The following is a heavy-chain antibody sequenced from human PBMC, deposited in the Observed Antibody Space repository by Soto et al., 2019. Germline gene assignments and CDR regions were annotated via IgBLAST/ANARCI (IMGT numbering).Heavy chain of an antibody. CDR3: AGGSGWHAGSWFDP. CDR2: IKQDGSEK. D-gene: IGHD6-19*01. Sequence: GGSLRLSCAASGFTFSSYWMSWVRQAPGKGLEWVANIKQDGSEKYYVDSVKGRFTISRDNAKNSLYLQMNSLRAEDTAVYYCAGGSGWHAGSWFDPWGQGTLVTVSS. CDR1: GFTFSSYW. J-gene: IGHJ5*02. V-gene: IGHV3-7*01.